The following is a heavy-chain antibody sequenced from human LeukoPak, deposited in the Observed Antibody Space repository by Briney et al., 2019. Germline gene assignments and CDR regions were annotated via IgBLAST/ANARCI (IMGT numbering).Heavy chain of an antibody. CDR2: IDSGSTST. CDR3: ARGYNYANDFDS. CDR1: GFIFTDYY. D-gene: IGHD5-24*01. Sequence: GGSLRLSCAASGFIFTDYYMSWVRQAPGKGLEWVSFIDSGSTSTKYADSVKGRFSISRDNAKNTLYLHMNSLRAEDTAVYYCARGYNYANDFDSWGQGTLVSVSS. J-gene: IGHJ4*02. V-gene: IGHV3-11*06.